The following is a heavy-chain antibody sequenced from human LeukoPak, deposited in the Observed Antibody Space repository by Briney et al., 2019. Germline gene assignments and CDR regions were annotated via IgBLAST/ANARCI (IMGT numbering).Heavy chain of an antibody. J-gene: IGHJ4*02. V-gene: IGHV4-31*03. CDR2: IYHSGTT. CDR3: ARAVDYRNYFDY. CDR1: GDSMTRGGDY. D-gene: IGHD4-11*01. Sequence: SQTLSLTCTVSGDSMTRGGDYWSWVRQHPGKGLEWVGFIYHSGTTFYNPSLESRATISVDTSQNQFSLKLTSLTAADTAVYYCARAVDYRNYFDYWGQGTLVTVSS.